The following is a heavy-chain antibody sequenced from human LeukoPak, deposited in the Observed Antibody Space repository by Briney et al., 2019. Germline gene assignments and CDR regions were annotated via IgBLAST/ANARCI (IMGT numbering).Heavy chain of an antibody. CDR1: GFTVSSSY. CDR3: ASPIVVVPAAMDGWRDY. J-gene: IGHJ4*02. D-gene: IGHD2-2*01. Sequence: GGSLRLSCAASGFTVSSSYMSWVRQAPGKGLEWVSVIYSGGSTYYADSVKGRFTISRDNSKNTLYLQMNSLRAEDTAVYYCASPIVVVPAAMDGWRDYWGQGTLVTVSS. V-gene: IGHV3-66*01. CDR2: IYSGGST.